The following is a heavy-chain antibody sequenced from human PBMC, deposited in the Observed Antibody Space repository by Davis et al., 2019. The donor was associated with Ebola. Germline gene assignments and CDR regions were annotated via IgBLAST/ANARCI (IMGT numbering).Heavy chain of an antibody. CDR1: GFTFSNYW. Sequence: PGGSLRLSCAASGFTFSNYWMSWVRQVPGKGLEWVANIKQDGSEKYYVDSVKGRFTISRDNAKNSLYLQMNSLRAEDTAVYYCARKSTFFDYWGQGTRVTVSS. J-gene: IGHJ4*02. D-gene: IGHD3-16*01. CDR3: ARKSTFFDY. V-gene: IGHV3-7*03. CDR2: IKQDGSEK.